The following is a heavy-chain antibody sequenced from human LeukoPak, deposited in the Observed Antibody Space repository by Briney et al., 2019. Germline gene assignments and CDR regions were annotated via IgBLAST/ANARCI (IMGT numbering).Heavy chain of an antibody. CDR2: IYYIGST. Sequence: SETLSLTCNVSGGSISSHYWSWIRQPPGKALEWIGYIYYIGSTNYSPSLKSQVTISVDTSKNQVSLKLNSVTAADTAVYYCARVDTHFKGVDYWGQGTLVTVSS. D-gene: IGHD5-18*01. V-gene: IGHV4-59*11. J-gene: IGHJ4*02. CDR3: ARVDTHFKGVDY. CDR1: GGSISSHY.